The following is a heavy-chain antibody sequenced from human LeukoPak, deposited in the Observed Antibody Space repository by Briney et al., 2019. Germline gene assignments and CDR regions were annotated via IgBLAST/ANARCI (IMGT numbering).Heavy chain of an antibody. J-gene: IGHJ4*02. D-gene: IGHD3-16*01. CDR1: GYTFTNYD. CDR2: MNPNSCNR. V-gene: IGHV1-8*01. CDR3: ARVPTYFDRVWGISETQEFDY. Sequence: ASVRVSCKASGYTFTNYDMDWVRQATGQALEWVGWMNPNSCNRGYAESFQGRVTMTMNTSVNTAYMELITLTSEDTAVYYCARVPTYFDRVWGISETQEFDYWGQGTLVTVSS.